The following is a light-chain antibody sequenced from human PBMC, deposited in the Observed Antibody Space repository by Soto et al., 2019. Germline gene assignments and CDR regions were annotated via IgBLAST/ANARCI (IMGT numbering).Light chain of an antibody. V-gene: IGLV1-47*02. CDR2: SNN. CDR3: AAWDDSLSGLYV. CDR1: SSNIGSNY. J-gene: IGLJ1*01. Sequence: SALTQPPSASGTPGQRVTISCSGSSSNIGSNYVYWYQQLPGTAPKLLIYSNNQRPSGVPDRFSGSKSGTSASLAISGLRSEDEADYYCAAWDDSLSGLYVFGTGTKVTVL.